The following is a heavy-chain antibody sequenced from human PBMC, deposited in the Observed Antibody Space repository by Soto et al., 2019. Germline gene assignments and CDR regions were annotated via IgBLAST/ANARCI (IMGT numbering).Heavy chain of an antibody. Sequence: PGGSLRLSCAASGFTFSSYSMNWVRQAPGKGLEWVSYISSSSSTIYYADSVKGRFTISRDNAKNSLYLQMNSLRAEDTAVYYCARERYDILTGYLAIAEYYFDYWGQGTLVTVSS. J-gene: IGHJ4*02. CDR2: ISSSSSTI. V-gene: IGHV3-48*01. CDR3: ARERYDILTGYLAIAEYYFDY. CDR1: GFTFSSYS. D-gene: IGHD3-9*01.